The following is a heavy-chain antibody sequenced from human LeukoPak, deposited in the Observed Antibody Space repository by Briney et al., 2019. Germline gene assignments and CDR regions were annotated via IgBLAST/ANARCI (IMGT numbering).Heavy chain of an antibody. CDR2: IYYSGST. D-gene: IGHD6-19*01. CDR1: GGSISSYY. Sequence: SETLSLTCTVSGGSISSYYWSWIRQPPGKGLEWIGYIYYSGSTNYNPSLKSRVTISVDTSKNQFSLKLSSVTAADTAVYYCARHRTGLTPGYSSGWLGYFDYWGQGTLVTVSS. CDR3: ARHRTGLTPGYSSGWLGYFDY. V-gene: IGHV4-59*08. J-gene: IGHJ4*02.